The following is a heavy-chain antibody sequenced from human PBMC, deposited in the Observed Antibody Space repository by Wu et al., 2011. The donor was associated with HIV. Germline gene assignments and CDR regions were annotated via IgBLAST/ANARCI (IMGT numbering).Heavy chain of an antibody. J-gene: IGHJ2*01. CDR1: GGTFSSYA. CDR3: ARVSRDGYKREWYFDL. CDR2: IIPSFGTT. Sequence: QVQLVQSGAEVKKPGSSVKVSCKASGGTFSSYAISWVRQAPGQGLEWMTRIIPSFGTTNYAQKFQGRATITADKSTTTAYMELNSLRSEDTAVYYCARVSRDGYKREWYFDLWGRGTLVTVSS. V-gene: IGHV1-69*06. D-gene: IGHD5-24*01.